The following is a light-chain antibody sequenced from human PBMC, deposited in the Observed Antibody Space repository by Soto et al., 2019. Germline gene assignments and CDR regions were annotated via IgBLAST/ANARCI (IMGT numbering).Light chain of an antibody. V-gene: IGKV1-39*01. CDR2: AAS. CDR1: QSISNH. Sequence: DIQMTQSPSSLSASVEDRVIITCRASQSISNHLNWYQQKPGKAPKLLIFAASSLQSGVPSRFSGSRSGPDFTLTIGSLQPEDFATYYCQQSYSTPLTFGPGTKVDIK. CDR3: QQSYSTPLT. J-gene: IGKJ3*01.